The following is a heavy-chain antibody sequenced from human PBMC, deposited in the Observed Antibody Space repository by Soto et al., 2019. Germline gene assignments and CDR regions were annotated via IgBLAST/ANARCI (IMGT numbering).Heavy chain of an antibody. D-gene: IGHD3-16*01. J-gene: IGHJ3*02. CDR2: ISGSGGST. CDR1: GLTFSSYA. V-gene: IGHV3-23*01. Sequence: GGSLRLSCAASGLTFSSYAMSWVRQAPGKGLEWVSAISGSGGSTYYADSVKGRFTISRDNSKNTLYLQMNSLRAEDTAVYYCAKDMMENPTERRMGAFDIWGQGTMVTVSS. CDR3: AKDMMENPTERRMGAFDI.